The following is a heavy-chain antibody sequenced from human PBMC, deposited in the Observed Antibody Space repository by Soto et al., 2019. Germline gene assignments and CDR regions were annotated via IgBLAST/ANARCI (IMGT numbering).Heavy chain of an antibody. V-gene: IGHV3-11*06. D-gene: IGHD6-13*01. J-gene: IGHJ5*02. CDR2: ISSSSSYT. Sequence: GGSLRLSCAASGFTFSDYYMSWIRQAPGKGLEWVSYISSSSSYTNYADSVKGRFTISRDNAKNSLYLQMNSLRVEDTAVYYCARYGLPPDRIAAAMYNCFDHWGQGTLVTVSS. CDR1: GFTFSDYY. CDR3: ARYGLPPDRIAAAMYNCFDH.